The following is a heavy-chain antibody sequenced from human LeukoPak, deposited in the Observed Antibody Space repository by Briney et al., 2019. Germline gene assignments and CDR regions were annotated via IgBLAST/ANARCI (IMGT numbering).Heavy chain of an antibody. CDR1: GGSISGYC. J-gene: IGHJ6*02. Sequence: SETLSPTCIVSGGSISGYCWSWIRPPPGKGLELIAYIYSSGTTNYNPSLKSRVTISVDTSKTQYSLRLSSVTAADTAVYFCARVPYYNDSGSDYYYGMDVWGQGTTVTVSS. V-gene: IGHV4-59*01. D-gene: IGHD3-10*01. CDR3: ARVPYYNDSGSDYYYGMDV. CDR2: IYSSGTT.